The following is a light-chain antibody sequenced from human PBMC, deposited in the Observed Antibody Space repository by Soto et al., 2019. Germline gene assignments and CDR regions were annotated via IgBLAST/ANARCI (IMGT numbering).Light chain of an antibody. CDR1: SSNIGAGYD. Sequence: QSVLTQPPSVSGAPGQRVTISCTGSSSNIGAGYDVNWYQQLPGTAPKLLIFGDSNRPSGVPDRFSGSKSGTSASLAITGIQADDEADYYCQSSDSRLSGSDVFGTGTQLTVL. CDR2: GDS. V-gene: IGLV1-40*01. J-gene: IGLJ1*01. CDR3: QSSDSRLSGSDV.